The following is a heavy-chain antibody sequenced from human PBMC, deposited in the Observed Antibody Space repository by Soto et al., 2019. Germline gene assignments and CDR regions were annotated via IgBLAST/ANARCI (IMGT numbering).Heavy chain of an antibody. J-gene: IGHJ4*02. CDR1: GFTFSSYG. CDR3: AKPSGYYYDLYYFDY. Sequence: GGSLRLSCAASGFTFSSYGMHWVRQAPGKGLEWVAVISYDGSNKYYADSVKGRFTISRDNSKNTLYLQMNSLRAEDTAVYYCAKPSGYYYDLYYFDYWGQGTLVTVSS. D-gene: IGHD3-10*01. V-gene: IGHV3-30*18. CDR2: ISYDGSNK.